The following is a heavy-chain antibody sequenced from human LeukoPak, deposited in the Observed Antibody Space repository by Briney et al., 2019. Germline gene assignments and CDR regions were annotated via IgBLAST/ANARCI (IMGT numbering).Heavy chain of an antibody. CDR2: ISGSGGST. CDR3: AKDEVVAGTAILDY. D-gene: IGHD6-19*01. Sequence: GGSLRLSCAASGFTFSSYAMSWVRQAPGKGLEWVSAISGSGGSTYYADSVKGRSTISRDNSKNTLYLQMNSLRAEDTAVYYCAKDEVVAGTAILDYWGQGTLVTVSS. J-gene: IGHJ4*02. CDR1: GFTFSSYA. V-gene: IGHV3-23*01.